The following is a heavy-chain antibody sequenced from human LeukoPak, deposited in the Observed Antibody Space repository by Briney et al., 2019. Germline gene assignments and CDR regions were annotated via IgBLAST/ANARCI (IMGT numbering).Heavy chain of an antibody. CDR2: INPGNGSP. V-gene: IGHV1-38-4*01. D-gene: IGHD3-3*01. J-gene: IGHJ4*02. CDR3: ASDEDGRVLRFLEWLLCLKTLTFDY. CDR1: GFTITSYG. Sequence: GASVKVSCSFSGFTITSYGIHWVQQSPGQGLEWMGWINPGNGSPSYAKKFQGRFTMTRDMSTTTAYTDLSILTSEDMAVYYYASDEDGRVLRFLEWLLCLKTLTFDYWGQGTLVTVSS.